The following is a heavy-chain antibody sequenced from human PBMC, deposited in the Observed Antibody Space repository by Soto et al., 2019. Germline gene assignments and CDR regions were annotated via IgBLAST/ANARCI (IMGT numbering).Heavy chain of an antibody. V-gene: IGHV1-3*01. CDR3: ARGHLAVVPVASWYYYMDV. D-gene: IGHD2-2*01. CDR1: GYSFSNYA. Sequence: QVQLVQSGAEVEKPGASVKVSCKASGYSFSNYAVHWVRQAPGQSLEWMGWVNAGNGNTRYSQNFQGRVTITRDTSARTAYLELSSLRSEDTAVYYCARGHLAVVPVASWYYYMDVWGKGTTVTVSS. J-gene: IGHJ6*03. CDR2: VNAGNGNT.